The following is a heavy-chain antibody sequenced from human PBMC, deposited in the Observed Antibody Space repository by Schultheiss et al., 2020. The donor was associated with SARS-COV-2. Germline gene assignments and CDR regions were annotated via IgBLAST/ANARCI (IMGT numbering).Heavy chain of an antibody. CDR3: AREIPTPSSRDFWSGYSDY. D-gene: IGHD3-3*01. J-gene: IGHJ4*02. CDR2: MYSGSST. Sequence: GGSLRLSCAASGFTFSSYGMHWVRQAPGKGLEWVSVMYSGSSTYYADSVKGRFTISRDNSKNTLYLQMNSLRSDDTAVYYCAREIPTPSSRDFWSGYSDYWGQGTLVTVSS. CDR1: GFTFSSYG. V-gene: IGHV3-NL1*01.